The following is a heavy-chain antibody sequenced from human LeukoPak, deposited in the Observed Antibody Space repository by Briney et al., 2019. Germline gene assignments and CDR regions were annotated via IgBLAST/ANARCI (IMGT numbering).Heavy chain of an antibody. CDR2: IYYSGST. Sequence: SETLSLTCTVSGASISRYYWSWIRQPPGKGLEWIGSIYYSGSTYYNPSLKSRVTISVDTSKNQFSLKLSSVTAADTAVYYCARFLAVAKNWCDPWGQGTLVTVSS. D-gene: IGHD6-19*01. V-gene: IGHV4-59*01. J-gene: IGHJ5*02. CDR1: GASISRYY. CDR3: ARFLAVAKNWCDP.